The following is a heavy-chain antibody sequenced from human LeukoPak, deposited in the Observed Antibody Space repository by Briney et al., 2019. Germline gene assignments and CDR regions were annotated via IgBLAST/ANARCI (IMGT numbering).Heavy chain of an antibody. Sequence: ASVKVSCKASGYTFTVYYMHWVRQAPGQGLEWMGWINPNSGGTNYAQKFQGRVTMTWDTSISTAYMELSRLRSDDTAVYYCARDGARVAGLYYFDYWAREPRSPSPQ. CDR2: INPNSGGT. CDR3: ARDGARVAGLYYFDY. CDR1: GYTFTVYY. D-gene: IGHD3-3*01. J-gene: IGHJ4*02. V-gene: IGHV1-2*02.